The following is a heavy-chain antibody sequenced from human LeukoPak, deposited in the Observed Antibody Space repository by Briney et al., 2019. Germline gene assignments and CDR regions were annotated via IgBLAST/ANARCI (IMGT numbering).Heavy chain of an antibody. V-gene: IGHV4-38-2*01. J-gene: IGHJ4*02. CDR2: IYHSGST. Sequence: SETLSLTWAVSGYSISSGYYWGWIRQPPGKGLEWIGSIYHSGSTYYNPSLKSRVTISVDTSKNQFSLKLSSVTAADAAVYYCARRQWLVYFDYWGQGTLVTVSS. CDR1: GYSISSGYY. CDR3: ARRQWLVYFDY. D-gene: IGHD6-19*01.